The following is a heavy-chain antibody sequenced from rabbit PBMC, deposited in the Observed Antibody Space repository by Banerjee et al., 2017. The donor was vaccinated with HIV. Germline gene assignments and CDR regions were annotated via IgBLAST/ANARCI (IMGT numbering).Heavy chain of an antibody. V-gene: IGHV1S45*01. CDR1: GFDLSSAYY. CDR2: INTSSGNT. CDR3: ARDRDWTLDL. J-gene: IGHJ3*01. Sequence: QQQLVESGGGLVKPEGSLTLTCKASGFDLSSAYYMCWVRQAPGKGLEWIACINTSSGNTVYANWAKGRLTISKTSSTTVTLQMTSLTAADTATYFCARDRDWTLDLWGQGTLVTVS. D-gene: IGHD4-2*01.